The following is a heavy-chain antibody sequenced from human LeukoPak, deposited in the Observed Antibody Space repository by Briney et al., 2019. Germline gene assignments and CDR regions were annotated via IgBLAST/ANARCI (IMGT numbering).Heavy chain of an antibody. J-gene: IGHJ4*02. Sequence: PSETLPLTCAVYGGSFSSYYWSWIRQPPGKGLEWIGEINHSGSTNYNPSLKSRVTISVDTSKNQFSLKLSSVTAADTAVYYCARGRGIAVAVNYYFDYWGQGTLVTVSS. CDR3: ARGRGIAVAVNYYFDY. CDR2: INHSGST. D-gene: IGHD6-19*01. V-gene: IGHV4-34*01. CDR1: GGSFSSYY.